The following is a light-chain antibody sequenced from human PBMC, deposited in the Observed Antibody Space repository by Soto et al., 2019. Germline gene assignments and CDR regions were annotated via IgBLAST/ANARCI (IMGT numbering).Light chain of an antibody. CDR3: QQHNTYPLP. CDR1: QSLNSW. Sequence: DIQMTQSPTTLSASVGDRVTITCRASQSLNSWLAWYQQKPGKAPKLLIHNASSLGSGVPSRFSGSGSGTEFTLTISSLQPDDFATYYCQQHNTYPLPFGGGTKVEIK. V-gene: IGKV1-5*03. CDR2: NAS. J-gene: IGKJ4*01.